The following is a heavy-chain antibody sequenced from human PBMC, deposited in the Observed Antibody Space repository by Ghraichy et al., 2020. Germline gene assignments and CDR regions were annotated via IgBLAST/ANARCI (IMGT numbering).Heavy chain of an antibody. V-gene: IGHV3-30-3*01. Sequence: GGSLRLSCAASGFIFSSYPMHWVRQAPGKGLERVAVISNDGSSHYYADSVGGRFTVSRDNSKNTLYLQMNSLRGEDSAVYYCARDRGARDDYNYPGYWGQGTLVTVSS. J-gene: IGHJ4*02. CDR3: ARDRGARDDYNYPGY. CDR1: GFIFSSYP. CDR2: ISNDGSSH. D-gene: IGHD5-24*01.